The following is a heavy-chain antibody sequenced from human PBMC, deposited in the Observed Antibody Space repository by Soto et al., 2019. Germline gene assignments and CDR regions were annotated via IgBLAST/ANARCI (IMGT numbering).Heavy chain of an antibody. CDR2: INPSGGST. J-gene: IGHJ6*02. D-gene: IGHD3-22*01. CDR3: ARDTQYYYDSSGYRPIYGMDV. Sequence: EASVKVSCKASGYTFTSYYMHWVRQAPGQGLEWMGIINPSGGSTSYAQKFQGRVTMTRDTSTSTVYMELSSLRSEDTAVYYCARDTQYYYDSSGYRPIYGMDVWGQGTTVTVSS. V-gene: IGHV1-46*01. CDR1: GYTFTSYY.